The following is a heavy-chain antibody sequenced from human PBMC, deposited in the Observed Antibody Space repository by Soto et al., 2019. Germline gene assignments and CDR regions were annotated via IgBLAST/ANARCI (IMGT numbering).Heavy chain of an antibody. CDR2: INSGSTSV. J-gene: IGHJ4*02. Sequence: EVQLVESGGGLVQPGGSLRLSCVASGFIFNSYSMNWVRQAPGKGLEWISYINSGSTSVFYAGSVKGRFTISRDNTKNSLYLQMNSPRAEATAVYYCASSASPYAYWGQGPLFTVSS. CDR3: ASSASPYAY. V-gene: IGHV3-48*01. D-gene: IGHD1-26*01. CDR1: GFIFNSYS.